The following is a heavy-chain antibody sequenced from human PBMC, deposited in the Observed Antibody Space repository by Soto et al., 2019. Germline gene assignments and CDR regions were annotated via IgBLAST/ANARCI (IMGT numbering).Heavy chain of an antibody. V-gene: IGHV4-39*01. CDR3: FFFQAEDGIRDVRSVSAVLRNRSSDL. J-gene: IGHJ2*01. Sequence: PGKGLECIGSIYYSGSTYYKPSLKSRVTISVDTSKNQFSLKLSSVTAADTAVYYCFFFQAEDGIRDVRSVSAVLRNRSSDL. CDR2: IYYSGST. D-gene: IGHD3-10*02.